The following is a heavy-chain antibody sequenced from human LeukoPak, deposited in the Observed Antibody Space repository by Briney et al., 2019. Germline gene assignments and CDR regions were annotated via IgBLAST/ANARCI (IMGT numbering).Heavy chain of an antibody. CDR1: GGSISSGDYY. V-gene: IGHV4-30-4*08. Sequence: PSETLSLTCTVSGGSISSGDYYWSWIRQPPGKGLEWIGYIYYSGSTYYNPSLKSRVTISVDTSKNQFSLKLSSVTAADTAVYYCARANYDYVWGSYRYTAYFDYWGQGTLVTVSS. J-gene: IGHJ4*02. D-gene: IGHD3-16*02. CDR2: IYYSGST. CDR3: ARANYDYVWGSYRYTAYFDY.